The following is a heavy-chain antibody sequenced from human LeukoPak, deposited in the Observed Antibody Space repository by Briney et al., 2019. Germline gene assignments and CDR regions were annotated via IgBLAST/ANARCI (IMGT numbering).Heavy chain of an antibody. CDR3: ARARTIFGVVIRGFDY. J-gene: IGHJ4*02. Sequence: SETLSLTCTVSGGSISSHYWSWIRQPPGKGLEWIGNIYYSGSTNYNPSLKSRVTISVDTSKNQFSLKLSSVTAADTAVYYCARARTIFGVVIRGFDYWGQGTLVTVSS. CDR1: GGSISSHY. V-gene: IGHV4-59*11. CDR2: IYYSGST. D-gene: IGHD3-3*01.